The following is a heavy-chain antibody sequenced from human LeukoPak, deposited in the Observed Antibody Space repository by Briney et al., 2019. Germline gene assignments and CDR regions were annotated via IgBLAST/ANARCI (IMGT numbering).Heavy chain of an antibody. J-gene: IGHJ3*02. Sequence: GGSLRLSCAASGFTFSSYAMSWVRQAPGKGLEWVSAISGSGGNTHYADSVKGRFTISRDNSKNTLYLQMNSLRAEDTAVYYCAKDRLTLDAFDIWGQGTMVTVSS. CDR1: GFTFSSYA. V-gene: IGHV3-23*01. CDR2: ISGSGGNT. CDR3: AKDRLTLDAFDI.